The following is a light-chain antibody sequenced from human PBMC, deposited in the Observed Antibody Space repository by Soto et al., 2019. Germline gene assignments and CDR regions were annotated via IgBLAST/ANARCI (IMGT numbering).Light chain of an antibody. CDR1: QSVSNSY. CDR3: QQYAGSLPYT. Sequence: EIVLTQSPGTLSLSPGERATLSCRASQSVSNSYLAWYQQKPGQAPRLLIYGASSRATGIPDRFSGSGSGTDFTLTISRLEPEDVAVYYCQQYAGSLPYTFGQGTKLEIK. V-gene: IGKV3-20*01. J-gene: IGKJ2*01. CDR2: GAS.